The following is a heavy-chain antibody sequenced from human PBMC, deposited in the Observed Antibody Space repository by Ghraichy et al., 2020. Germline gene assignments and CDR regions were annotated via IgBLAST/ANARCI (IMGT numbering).Heavy chain of an antibody. CDR3: VKGGYCSGGSCYRDPFDY. V-gene: IGHV3-64D*06. J-gene: IGHJ4*02. CDR2: ISSNGGST. CDR1: GFTFSSYA. D-gene: IGHD2-15*01. Sequence: LNISCSASGFTFSSYAMHWVRQAPGKGLEYVSAISSNGGSTYYADSVKGRFTISRDNSKNTLYLQMSSLRAEDTAVYYCVKGGYCSGGSCYRDPFDYWGQGTLVTVSS.